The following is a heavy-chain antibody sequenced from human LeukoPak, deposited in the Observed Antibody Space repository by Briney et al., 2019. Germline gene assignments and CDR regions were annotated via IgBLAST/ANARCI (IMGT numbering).Heavy chain of an antibody. D-gene: IGHD3-16*01. V-gene: IGHV5-51*01. CDR1: GYSFTNYW. J-gene: IGHJ3*02. Sequence: GESLNISCKGSGYSFTNYWIAWVRQMPGKGLEWMGIIYPDDSDTRYGPSFQGQVTISADKSISTAYLQWSSLKASDTAMYYCARIWLRAFDIWGQGTMVTVSS. CDR2: IYPDDSDT. CDR3: ARIWLRAFDI.